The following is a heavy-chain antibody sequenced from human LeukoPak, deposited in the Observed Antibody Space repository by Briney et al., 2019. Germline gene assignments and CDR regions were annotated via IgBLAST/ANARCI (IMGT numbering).Heavy chain of an antibody. CDR1: GFTFSDHY. D-gene: IGHD1-14*01. J-gene: IGHJ4*02. CDR3: ARDPGDYFDY. V-gene: IGHV3-72*01. CDR2: IKNKANSYTT. Sequence: GGSLRLSCAASGFTFSDHYMDWVRQAPGRGLEWVGRIKNKANSYTTEYAASVKGRFTISRDDSKNSLYLQMNSLRAEDTAVYYCARDPGDYFDYWGQGTLVTVSS.